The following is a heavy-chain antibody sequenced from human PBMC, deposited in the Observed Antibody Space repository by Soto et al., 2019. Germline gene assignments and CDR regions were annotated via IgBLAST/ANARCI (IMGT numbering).Heavy chain of an antibody. CDR3: AKDGDLDY. D-gene: IGHD3-10*01. J-gene: IGHJ4*02. CDR2: ISGSGGST. V-gene: IGHV3-23*01. Sequence: GGSLRFPWAASGFTFSSYAMSWARQAPGKGLEWVSAISGSGGSTYYADSVKGRFTISRDNSKNTLYLQMNSLRAEDTAVYYCAKDGDLDYWGQGTLVTVSS. CDR1: GFTFSSYA.